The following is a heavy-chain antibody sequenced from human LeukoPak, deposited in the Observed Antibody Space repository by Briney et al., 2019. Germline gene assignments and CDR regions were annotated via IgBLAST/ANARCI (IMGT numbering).Heavy chain of an antibody. CDR3: ARQNWNDHRRTVALPYYYYYMDV. V-gene: IGHV5-51*01. CDR1: GYSFTSYW. CDR2: IYPGDSDT. J-gene: IGHJ6*03. D-gene: IGHD1-1*01. Sequence: KDGESLKISCKGSGYSFTSYWIGWVRQLPGKGLEWMGIIYPGDSDTRYSPSFQGQVTISADKSISTAYLQWSSLKASDTAMYYCARQNWNDHRRTVALPYYYYYMDVWGKGTTVTVSS.